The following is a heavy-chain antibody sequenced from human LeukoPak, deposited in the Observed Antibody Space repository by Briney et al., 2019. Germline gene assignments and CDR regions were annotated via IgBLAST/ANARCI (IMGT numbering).Heavy chain of an antibody. V-gene: IGHV4-4*07. D-gene: IGHD3-10*01. Sequence: PSETLSLTCTVSGASINSYYWSWIRQPAGKGLEWIGRIYTSGRTNYNPSLKSRLTMSEDTSRNLFSLSLTSVTAADTAVYYCGRHFGGSSGSFYTDYWGQGTLVTVSS. CDR1: GASINSYY. J-gene: IGHJ4*02. CDR3: GRHFGGSSGSFYTDY. CDR2: IYTSGRT.